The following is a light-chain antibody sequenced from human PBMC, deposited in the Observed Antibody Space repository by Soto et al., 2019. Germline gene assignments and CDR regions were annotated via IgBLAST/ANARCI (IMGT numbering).Light chain of an antibody. J-gene: IGKJ1*01. CDR2: DTS. CDR3: QQRSNWPPMWT. CDR1: QSVSSY. Sequence: ENVLTQSPATLSLSPGERATLSCRASQSVSSYLAWYQQKPGQAPRLLIYDTSNRATGIPARFSGSGSGTDFTLNISSLEPEDFAVYYCQQRSNWPPMWTFGQGTKVEIK. V-gene: IGKV3-11*01.